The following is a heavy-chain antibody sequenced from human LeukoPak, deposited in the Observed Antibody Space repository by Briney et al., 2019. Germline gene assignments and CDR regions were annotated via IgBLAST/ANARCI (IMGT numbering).Heavy chain of an antibody. CDR2: INPNSGGT. CDR3: ARASGGSSWYRG. CDR1: GYTFTGYY. V-gene: IGHV1-2*02. J-gene: IGHJ4*02. D-gene: IGHD6-13*01. Sequence: ASVKVSCKAYGYTFTGYYMHWVRQAPGQGLEWMGWINPNSGGTNYAQKFQGRVTMTRDTSISTAYMELSRLRSDDTAVYYCARASGGSSWYRGWGQGTLVTVSS.